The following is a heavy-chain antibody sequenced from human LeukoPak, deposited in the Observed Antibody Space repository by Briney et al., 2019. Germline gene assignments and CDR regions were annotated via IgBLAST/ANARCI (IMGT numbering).Heavy chain of an antibody. J-gene: IGHJ4*02. CDR2: IIASSGST. CDR3: AKGAYDYIEMGYFDY. D-gene: IGHD5-12*01. V-gene: IGHV3-23*01. CDR1: GFSLSNSA. Sequence: GSLRLSCAASGFSLSNSAMSWVRQAPGKGLEWVSLIIASSGSTFYADSVKGRFTISRDNSKNTLYLQMNSLRAEDTAVYYCAKGAYDYIEMGYFDYWGQGTLVTVSS.